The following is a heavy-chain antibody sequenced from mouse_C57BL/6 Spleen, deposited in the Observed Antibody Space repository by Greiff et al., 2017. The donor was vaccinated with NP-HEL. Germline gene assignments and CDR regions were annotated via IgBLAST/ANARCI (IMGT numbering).Heavy chain of an antibody. D-gene: IGHD2-3*01. CDR1: GYTFTSYW. CDR3: ARSGDGYYGY. V-gene: IGHV1-69*01. CDR2: IDPSDSYT. Sequence: VKLQQSGAELVMPGASVKLSCKASGYTFTSYWMHWVKQRPGQGLEWIGEIDPSDSYTNYNQKFKGKSTLTVDKSSSTAYMQLSSLTSEDSAVYYGARSGDGYYGYWGKGTTLTVSS. J-gene: IGHJ2*01.